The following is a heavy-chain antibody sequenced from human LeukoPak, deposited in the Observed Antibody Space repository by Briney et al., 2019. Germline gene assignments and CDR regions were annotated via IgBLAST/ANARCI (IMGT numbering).Heavy chain of an antibody. D-gene: IGHD2-2*01. Sequence: GGSLRLSCAASGFTFSSYSMNWVRQAPGKGLEWVSSISSSSYIYYADSVKGRFTISRDNAKNSLYLQMNSLGAEDTAVYYCARSTQIVVVPDFDPWGQGTLVTVSS. V-gene: IGHV3-21*01. CDR3: ARSTQIVVVPDFDP. J-gene: IGHJ5*02. CDR2: ISSSSYI. CDR1: GFTFSSYS.